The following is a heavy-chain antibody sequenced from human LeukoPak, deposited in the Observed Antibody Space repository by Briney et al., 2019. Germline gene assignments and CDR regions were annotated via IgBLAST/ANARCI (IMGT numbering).Heavy chain of an antibody. CDR3: AREHCSGGSCYARPMYYYYFYMDV. CDR2: TSAYNGNT. Sequence: ASVKVSCKASGYTFTSYGISCMQQAPGQGLQWMGCTSAYNGNTNYAQKLQGRVTMTTDTSTSTAYMELRSLRSDDTAVYYCAREHCSGGSCYARPMYYYYFYMDVWGKGTTVTVCS. V-gene: IGHV1-18*01. CDR1: GYTFTSYG. J-gene: IGHJ6*03. D-gene: IGHD2-15*01.